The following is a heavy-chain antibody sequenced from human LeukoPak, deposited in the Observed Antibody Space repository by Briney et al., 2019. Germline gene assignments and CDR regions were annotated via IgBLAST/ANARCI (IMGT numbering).Heavy chain of an antibody. V-gene: IGHV4-4*02. D-gene: IGHD6-19*01. CDR1: GDSISSGNY. CDR2: IYQSGIT. J-gene: IGHJ4*02. CDR3: ARDPRPRGGWFYFDY. Sequence: SGTLSLTCGVSGDSISSGNYWNWVRQPPGKGLEWIGDIYQSGITNYNPSLKSRVTMSVDKSKNEFSLKLDSVTAADTAVYYCARDPRPRGGWFYFDYWGQGILGTVSS.